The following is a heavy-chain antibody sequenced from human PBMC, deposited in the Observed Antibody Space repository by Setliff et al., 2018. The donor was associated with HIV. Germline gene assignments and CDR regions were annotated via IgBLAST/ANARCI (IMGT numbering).Heavy chain of an antibody. D-gene: IGHD5-12*01. CDR1: GGSFSSYA. CDR2: IIPVFGTA. CDR3: AKEVATTYYYRYMDV. J-gene: IGHJ6*03. Sequence: SVKVSCKASGGSFSSYAINWVRQAPGQGLEWMGRIIPVFGTANYAPKFPDRVTITADKSTSTAYLELSSLRSDDTAVYYCAKEVATTYYYRYMDVWGTG. V-gene: IGHV1-69*06.